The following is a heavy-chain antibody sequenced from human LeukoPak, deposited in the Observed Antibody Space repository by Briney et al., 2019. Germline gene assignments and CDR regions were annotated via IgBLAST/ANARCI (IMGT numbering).Heavy chain of an antibody. V-gene: IGHV3-23*01. J-gene: IGHJ3*02. CDR2: ISGSGGGT. CDR1: GFTFSNYA. Sequence: KSGGSLRLSCAASGFTFSNYAMTWVRQAPGKGLEWVSAISGSGGGTKYADSVKGRFTISRDNSKNTLYLQTNSLRAEDTAVYYCAKTVGAVDPFGIWGQGTMVTVSS. D-gene: IGHD1-26*01. CDR3: AKTVGAVDPFGI.